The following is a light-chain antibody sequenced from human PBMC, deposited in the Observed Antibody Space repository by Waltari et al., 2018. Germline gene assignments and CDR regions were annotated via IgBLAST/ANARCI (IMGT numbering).Light chain of an antibody. CDR3: SSYTSSSTLVV. V-gene: IGLV2-14*03. Sequence: QSALTQPASVSGSPGQSITISCTGTSSDVGGYNYVSWYQQHPGKAPKLIVYDVSNRPSGVSNRFSASKSGNTASLTISGLQAEDEADYYCSSYTSSSTLVVFGTGTKVTVL. CDR2: DVS. J-gene: IGLJ1*01. CDR1: SSDVGGYNY.